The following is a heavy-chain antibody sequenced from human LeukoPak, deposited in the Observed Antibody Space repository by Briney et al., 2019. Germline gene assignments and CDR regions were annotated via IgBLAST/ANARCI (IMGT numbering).Heavy chain of an antibody. CDR1: GFTFSTYA. CDR2: ISGSGDRT. V-gene: IGHV3-23*01. Sequence: GGSLRLSCAASGFTFSTYAMSWVRQAPGKGLEWVSGISGSGDRTDYADSVKGRFTISRDNSKNTLYLQMNSLRAEDTAVYYCAKGDAVDTAMVIDYWGQGTLVTVSS. J-gene: IGHJ4*02. D-gene: IGHD5-18*01. CDR3: AKGDAVDTAMVIDY.